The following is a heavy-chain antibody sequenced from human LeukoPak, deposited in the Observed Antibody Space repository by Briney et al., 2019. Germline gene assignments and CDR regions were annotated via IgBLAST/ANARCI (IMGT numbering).Heavy chain of an antibody. J-gene: IGHJ4*02. CDR2: MNPNRCDT. V-gene: IGHV1-8*03. D-gene: IGHD2-2*02. CDR1: GYTFTRYD. CDR3: ARGNRYCSSASCYSFDY. Sequence: SENVFYKACGYTFTRYDIKCVRQAAAQGFEWMVWMNPNRCDTGYTQKSEGRVNITRNTPKSTAYIELSSLTSEDTAVYYSARGNRYCSSASCYSFDYWGQGTLVTVSS.